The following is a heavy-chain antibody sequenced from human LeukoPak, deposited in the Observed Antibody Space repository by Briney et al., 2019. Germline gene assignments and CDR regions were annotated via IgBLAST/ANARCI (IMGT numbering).Heavy chain of an antibody. J-gene: IGHJ4*02. D-gene: IGHD3-22*01. V-gene: IGHV3-20*04. CDR3: ARRDNSGHDY. CDR2: INWNGGST. Sequence: GGSLRLSCAASGFTFSSYWMHWVRQAPGKGLEWVSGINWNGGSTGFADTVKGRFTISRDNAKNSLYLQMNSLRAEDTALYYCARRDNSGHDYWGQGTLVTVSS. CDR1: GFTFSSYW.